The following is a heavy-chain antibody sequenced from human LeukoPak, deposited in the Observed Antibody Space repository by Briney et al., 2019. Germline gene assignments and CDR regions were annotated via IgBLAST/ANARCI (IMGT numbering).Heavy chain of an antibody. D-gene: IGHD6-6*01. V-gene: IGHV4-34*01. CDR3: ARRAIAARPWDY. J-gene: IGHJ4*02. Sequence: SETLSLTCAVYGGSFSGYYWSWIRQPPGKGLEWIGEINHSGSTNYNPSLKSRVTISVDTSKNQFSLKLSSVTAADTAGYYCARRAIAARPWDYWGQGTLVTVSS. CDR1: GGSFSGYY. CDR2: INHSGST.